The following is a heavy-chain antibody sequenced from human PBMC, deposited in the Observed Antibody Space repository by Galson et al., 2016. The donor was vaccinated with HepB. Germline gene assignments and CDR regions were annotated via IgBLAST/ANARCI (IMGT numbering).Heavy chain of an antibody. CDR2: ISAYDGDT. V-gene: IGHV1-18*04. Sequence: SVKVSCKASGYTFNTYGMSWVRQAPGQGLEWMGWISAYDGDTNYAQKFRGRVTMTTDTSTNTAYMELKSLRSDDTAVYYCARVEEEWLVPFTLDFWGQGTLVTVSS. CDR3: ARVEEEWLVPFTLDF. CDR1: GYTFNTYG. J-gene: IGHJ4*02. D-gene: IGHD6-19*01.